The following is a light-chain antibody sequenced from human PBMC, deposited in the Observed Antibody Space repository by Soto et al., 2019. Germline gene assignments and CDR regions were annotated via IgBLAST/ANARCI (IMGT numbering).Light chain of an antibody. J-gene: IGLJ2*01. Sequence: QSVLTQPPSVSAAPGQKVTISCSGNTSNDYVSWYQQLPGTAPKLLIYDNYRRPSGIPDRFSGSNSGTSATLGITGLQTGDEADYYCGAWDKSLTNMVFGGGTKVTVL. CDR1: TSNDY. CDR2: DNY. CDR3: GAWDKSLTNMV. V-gene: IGLV1-51*01.